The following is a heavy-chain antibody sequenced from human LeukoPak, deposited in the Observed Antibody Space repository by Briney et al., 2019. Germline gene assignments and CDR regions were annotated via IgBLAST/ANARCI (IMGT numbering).Heavy chain of an antibody. CDR2: IRYDGINK. CDR1: GFTFSSYG. CDR3: AKDSLTGTGPYYFDC. J-gene: IGHJ4*02. Sequence: GGSLRLSCATSGFTFSSYGMYWVRQAPGKGLEWLAFIRYDGINKYYADSVKGRFTISRDNSKNTLYLQTNSLRAEDTAVYYCAKDSLTGTGPYYFDCWGQGTLVTVSS. D-gene: IGHD3-9*01. V-gene: IGHV3-30*02.